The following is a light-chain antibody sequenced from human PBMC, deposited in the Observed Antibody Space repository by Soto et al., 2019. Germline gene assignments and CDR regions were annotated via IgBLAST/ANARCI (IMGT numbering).Light chain of an antibody. CDR1: SSNIGSNT. CDR3: ARWDDSLNGWV. CDR2: SNN. V-gene: IGLV1-44*01. Sequence: QSVLTQPPSASGTLGQRVTISCSGSSSNIGSNTVNWYQQLPGTAPKLLIFSNNERPSGVPDRFSGSKTGASASLAISGLQSEDEADYYCARWDDSLNGWVFGGGTKVTVL. J-gene: IGLJ3*02.